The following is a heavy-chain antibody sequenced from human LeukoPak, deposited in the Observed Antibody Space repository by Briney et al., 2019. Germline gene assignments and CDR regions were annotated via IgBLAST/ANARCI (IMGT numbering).Heavy chain of an antibody. CDR1: GFTFNYYG. CDR2: IRYDGSKK. Sequence: PGGSLRLSCAASGFTFNYYGMHWVRQAPGKGPEWVAFIRYDGSKKQYADSVKGRFTISRDNSKNTVFLQMNSLRAEDTAVFYCAKDPYSSSWLPSNNWFNPWGQGTLVTVSS. V-gene: IGHV3-30*02. D-gene: IGHD6-13*01. J-gene: IGHJ5*02. CDR3: AKDPYSSSWLPSNNWFNP.